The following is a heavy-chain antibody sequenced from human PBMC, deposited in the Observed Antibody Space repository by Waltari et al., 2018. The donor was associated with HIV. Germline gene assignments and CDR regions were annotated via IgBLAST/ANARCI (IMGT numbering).Heavy chain of an antibody. CDR3: AKYLDCSGTSCYTPYFDY. Sequence: EVQLLESGGGLLKPGGSWSLSCAASGFTCSRYAMIWFPQAPGKGLEWVSAITGSGGGTYYADSVKGRFTFSRDNSQNTLYLQMNSLRAEDTAVYYCAKYLDCSGTSCYTPYFDYWGQGTLVTVSP. CDR2: ITGSGGGT. V-gene: IGHV3-23*01. J-gene: IGHJ4*02. CDR1: GFTCSRYA. D-gene: IGHD2-2*02.